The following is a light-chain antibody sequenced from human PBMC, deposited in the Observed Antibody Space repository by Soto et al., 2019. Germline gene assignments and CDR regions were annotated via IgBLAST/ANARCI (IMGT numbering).Light chain of an antibody. V-gene: IGLV1-40*01. CDR3: QSYDNSLSTWV. J-gene: IGLJ3*02. Sequence: QSVVTQPPSVSGAPGQRVTIPCTGSSSNIGAGFDVHWYQQLPGTAPKLLIYGHTDRPSGVPDRFSGSRSATSASLAITGLQAEDEAVYYCQSYDNSLSTWVFGGGTQLTVL. CDR2: GHT. CDR1: SSNIGAGFD.